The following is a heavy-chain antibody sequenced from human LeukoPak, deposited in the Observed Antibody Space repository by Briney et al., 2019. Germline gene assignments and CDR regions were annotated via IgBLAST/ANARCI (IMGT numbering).Heavy chain of an antibody. CDR2: INHSGST. CDR1: GWSLSGYY. CDR3: ARGRGAFIFDF. D-gene: IGHD5-12*01. Sequence: PSETLSLTCAVSGWSLSGYYWNWIRQPPGKGLEWIGEINHSGSTNYNPSLKSRVTISVDTSKNQFSLKLRSVTAADTAVYYCARGRGAFIFDFWGQGTLVTVSS. V-gene: IGHV4-34*01. J-gene: IGHJ4*02.